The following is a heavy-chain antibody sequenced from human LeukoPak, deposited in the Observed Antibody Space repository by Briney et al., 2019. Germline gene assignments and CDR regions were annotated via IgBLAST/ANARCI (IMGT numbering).Heavy chain of an antibody. CDR2: INWNGGST. CDR3: ARVYYYDSLYYFDY. Sequence: GGSLRLSCAASGFTFDDYGMSWVRQAPGKGLEWVSGINWNGGSTGYADSVKGRFTISRDNAKNSLYLQMNSLRAEDTALCHCARVYYYDSLYYFDYWGQGTLVTVSS. D-gene: IGHD3-22*01. CDR1: GFTFDDYG. J-gene: IGHJ4*02. V-gene: IGHV3-20*01.